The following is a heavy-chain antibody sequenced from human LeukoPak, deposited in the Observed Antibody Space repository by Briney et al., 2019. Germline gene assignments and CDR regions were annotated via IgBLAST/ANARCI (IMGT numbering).Heavy chain of an antibody. CDR1: GFTFSDHY. CDR2: IRNKANSYTT. V-gene: IGHV3-72*01. CDR3: VAMLRGVGY. J-gene: IGHJ4*02. D-gene: IGHD3-10*01. Sequence: GGSLRLSCAASGFTFSDHYMDWVRQAPGKGLEWVGRIRNKANSYTTGYAASVKGRFTISRDDSRNSLYLQVNSLKTEDTAVYYCVAMLRGVGYWGQGTLVTVSS.